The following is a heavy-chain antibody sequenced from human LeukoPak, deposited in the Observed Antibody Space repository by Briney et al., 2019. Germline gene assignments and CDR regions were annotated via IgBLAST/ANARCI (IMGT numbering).Heavy chain of an antibody. Sequence: RTGGSLRLSCAASGFTFSRHSMNWVRQAPGKGLEWVSSISSSSSYIYYADSVKGRFTISRDNAKNSLYLQMNSLRAEDTAVYYCARESSRAGDWFDPWGQGTLVTVSS. D-gene: IGHD1-26*01. CDR2: ISSSSSYI. V-gene: IGHV3-21*01. J-gene: IGHJ5*02. CDR1: GFTFSRHS. CDR3: ARESSRAGDWFDP.